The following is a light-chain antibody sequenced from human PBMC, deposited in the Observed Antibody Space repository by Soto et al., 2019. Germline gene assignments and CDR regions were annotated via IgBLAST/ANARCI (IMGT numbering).Light chain of an antibody. CDR1: SSDVGGYNY. CDR2: DVS. J-gene: IGLJ2*01. Sequence: QSALTQPASVSGSPGQSITISCTGTSSDVGGYNYVSWYQQHPGKAPKLMIYDVSNRPSGVSNRFSGSKSGNRASLTISGLQAEDGADYYCSSYTSSSPPVVFGGGTKLTVL. CDR3: SSYTSSSPPVV. V-gene: IGLV2-14*01.